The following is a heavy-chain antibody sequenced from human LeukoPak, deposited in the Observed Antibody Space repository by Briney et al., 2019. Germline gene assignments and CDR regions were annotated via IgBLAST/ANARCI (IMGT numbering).Heavy chain of an antibody. CDR3: ARDVGASSRAFDI. J-gene: IGHJ3*02. CDR1: GYTLTELS. Sequence: ASVKVSCTVSGYTLTELSMHWVRQAPGKGLEWMGGFDPEDGEAIYAQKFQGRVTMTEDTSTDTAYMELSSLRSEDTAVYYCARDVGASSRAFDIWGQGTMVTVSS. V-gene: IGHV1-24*01. D-gene: IGHD3-16*01. CDR2: FDPEDGEA.